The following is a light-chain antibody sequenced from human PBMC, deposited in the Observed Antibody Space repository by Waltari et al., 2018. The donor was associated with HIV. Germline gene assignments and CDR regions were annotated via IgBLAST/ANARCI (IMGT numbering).Light chain of an antibody. J-gene: IGLJ2*01. CDR1: RLSDRY. CDR3: QAGYTRTA. V-gene: IGLV3-1*01. CDR2: EDN. Sequence: SYEMTQPPSVSVSPGQTAIIPCSGHRLSDRYVCWYQHRPGLSPLLVIYEDNKRPSGIPERFSGSTSGDTGTLTISGTQPIDEADYYCQAGYTRTAFGGGTKLTVL.